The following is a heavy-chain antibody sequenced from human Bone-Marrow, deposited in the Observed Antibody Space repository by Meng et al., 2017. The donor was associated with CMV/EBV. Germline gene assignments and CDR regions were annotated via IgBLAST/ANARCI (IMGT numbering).Heavy chain of an antibody. CDR1: GFTFSNYG. J-gene: IGHJ6*02. Sequence: GESLKISCAASGFTFSNYGMHWVRQAPGKGLEWVAFIRYDGGIKYYADSVKGRFTISRDNSKNTLFLQMDSLRPEDTAVYYCAKPGDHYYYYYSMDVWGQGTTVTVSS. V-gene: IGHV3-30*02. CDR2: IRYDGGIK. CDR3: AKPGDHYYYYYSMDV. D-gene: IGHD7-27*01.